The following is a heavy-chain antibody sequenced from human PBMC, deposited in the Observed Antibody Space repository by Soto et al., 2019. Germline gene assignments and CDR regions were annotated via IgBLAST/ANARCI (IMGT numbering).Heavy chain of an antibody. CDR1: GFTFSGYW. J-gene: IGHJ6*03. V-gene: IGHV3-7*01. Sequence: PGGSLRLSCAASGFTFSGYWMSWVRQAPGKGLEWVANIKQDGSEKYYVDSVKGRFTISRDNAKNSLYLQMNSLRAEDTAVYYCARISKAARRYYYYTDVWGKGTTVIVSS. CDR2: IKQDGSEK. D-gene: IGHD6-6*01. CDR3: ARISKAARRYYYYTDV.